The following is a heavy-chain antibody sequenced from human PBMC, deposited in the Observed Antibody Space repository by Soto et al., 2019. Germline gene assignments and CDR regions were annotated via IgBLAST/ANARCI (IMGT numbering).Heavy chain of an antibody. D-gene: IGHD6-13*01. V-gene: IGHV1-18*01. Sequence: QVHLVQSGADVKKPGASVKVSCKTSGYTFTNYNICWVRQAPGLGLEWMGWISTYNGNTNYAQNLQGRVTMTTDTSTNTAYMELRGLRSDDAAVYYCARVASSSRGYAFDIWGQGTMVTVSS. CDR2: ISTYNGNT. CDR1: GYTFTNYN. CDR3: ARVASSSRGYAFDI. J-gene: IGHJ3*02.